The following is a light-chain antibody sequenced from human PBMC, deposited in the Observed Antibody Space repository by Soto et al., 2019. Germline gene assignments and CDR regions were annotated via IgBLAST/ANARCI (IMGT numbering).Light chain of an antibody. CDR1: SSDIGGYNY. CDR3: SSYGGSNNHLV. J-gene: IGLJ2*01. CDR2: EVS. V-gene: IGLV2-8*01. Sequence: QSALTQPPSASGSPGQSVTISCTGTSSDIGGYNYVSWYQQHPGKAPKFMIYEVSKRPSGVPDRFSGSKSGNTASLTVSGLQAEDEADYYCSSYGGSNNHLVFGGGTKVTVL.